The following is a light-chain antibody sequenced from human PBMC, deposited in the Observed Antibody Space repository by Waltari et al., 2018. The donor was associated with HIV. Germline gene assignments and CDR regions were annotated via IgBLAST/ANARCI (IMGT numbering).Light chain of an antibody. CDR3: QHYASSPPMYT. CDR2: GAS. V-gene: IGKV3-20*01. CDR1: QSVSSSY. Sequence: EIVLTQSPGTLSLSPGERATLSCRASQSVSSSYVAWYQQKPGQAPRLVMYGASSRATGIPDRFSGSGSGTDFTLTISRLEPEDVAVYYCQHYASSPPMYTFGQGTKLEIK. J-gene: IGKJ2*01.